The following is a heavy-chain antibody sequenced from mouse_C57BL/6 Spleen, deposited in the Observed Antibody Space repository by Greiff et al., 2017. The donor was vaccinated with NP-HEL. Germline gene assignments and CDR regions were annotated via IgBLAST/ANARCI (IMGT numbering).Heavy chain of an antibody. CDR2: SRNKANDYTT. J-gene: IGHJ4*01. V-gene: IGHV7-1*01. CDR3: AREAYDYDGAMDY. Sequence: EVQGVESGGGLVQSGRSLRLSCATSGFTFSDFYMEWVRQAPGKGLEWIAASRNKANDYTTEYSASVKGRFIVSRDTSQSILYLQMNALRAEDTAIYYCAREAYDYDGAMDYWGQGTSVTVSS. D-gene: IGHD2-4*01. CDR1: GFTFSDFY.